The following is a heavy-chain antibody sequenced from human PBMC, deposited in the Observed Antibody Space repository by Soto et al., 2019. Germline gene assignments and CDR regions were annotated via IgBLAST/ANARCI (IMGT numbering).Heavy chain of an antibody. CDR2: ISYDGSNK. V-gene: IGHV3-30*18. D-gene: IGHD2-15*01. CDR1: GFTFSSYG. CDR3: AKSRRVVAAMLGVGY. J-gene: IGHJ4*02. Sequence: QVQLVESGGGVVQPGRSLRLSCAASGFTFSSYGMHWVRQAPGKGLEWVAVISYDGSNKYYADSVKGRFTISRDNSKNTLYLQMNSLRAEDTAVYYCAKSRRVVAAMLGVGYWGQGTLVTVSS.